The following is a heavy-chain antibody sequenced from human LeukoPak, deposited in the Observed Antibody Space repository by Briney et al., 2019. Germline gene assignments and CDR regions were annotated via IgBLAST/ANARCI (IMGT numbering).Heavy chain of an antibody. CDR3: ARDSRRIITMVRGAQMLGNAFDI. Sequence: PSETLSLTCTVSGYSITRGYFWGWIRQSPGKGLEWIASMFHSGSTYYNPSLKSRVTMSVDTSKNQFSLRLSSVTAADTAVYYCARDSRRIITMVRGAQMLGNAFDIWGQGTMVTVSS. V-gene: IGHV4-38-2*02. CDR2: MFHSGST. D-gene: IGHD3-10*01. J-gene: IGHJ3*02. CDR1: GYSITRGYF.